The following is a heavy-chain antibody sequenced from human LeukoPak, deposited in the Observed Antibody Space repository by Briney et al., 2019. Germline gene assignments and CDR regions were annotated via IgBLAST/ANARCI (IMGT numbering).Heavy chain of an antibody. CDR1: GFPFSNYA. J-gene: IGHJ5*02. CDR3: AKDLFTMVREPFDP. Sequence: GGSLRLSCAASGFPFSNYAMCWVRQAPGKGLEWVSTISGSGDSTYYADSVKGQFTISRDNSKNTLYLQMNSLRAEDTAVYYCAKDLFTMVREPFDPWGQGTLVTVSS. V-gene: IGHV3-23*01. CDR2: ISGSGDST. D-gene: IGHD3-10*01.